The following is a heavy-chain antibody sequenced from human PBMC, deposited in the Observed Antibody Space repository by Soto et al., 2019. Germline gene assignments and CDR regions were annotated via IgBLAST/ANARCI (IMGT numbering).Heavy chain of an antibody. CDR2: IYYSGST. V-gene: IGHV4-39*01. CDR1: GGSISSRGYY. CDR3: ATSNWFDP. J-gene: IGHJ5*02. Sequence: SETLSLTCTVSGGSISSRGYYWGWIRQPPGKGLEWIGTIYYSGSTYYNPSLKSRVTISVDTSKNQFSLKLSSVTAADTAVYYCATSNWFDPGAREPWSPSPQ.